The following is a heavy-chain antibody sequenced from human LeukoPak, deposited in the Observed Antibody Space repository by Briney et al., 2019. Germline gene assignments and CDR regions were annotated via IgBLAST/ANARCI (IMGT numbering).Heavy chain of an antibody. Sequence: SETLSLTCAVYGGSFSGYYWTWIRQPPGKGLEWVGEINRGGSSNYNPSLKSRVTISVDTSKNQFSLKLSSVTAADTAVYYCARGYNWNSYFDSWGQGTLITVSS. CDR1: GGSFSGYY. V-gene: IGHV4-34*09. D-gene: IGHD1-7*01. CDR2: INRGGSS. J-gene: IGHJ4*02. CDR3: ARGYNWNSYFDS.